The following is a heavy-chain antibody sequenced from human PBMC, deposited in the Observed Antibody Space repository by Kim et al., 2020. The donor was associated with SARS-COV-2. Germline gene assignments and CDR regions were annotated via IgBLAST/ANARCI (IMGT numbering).Heavy chain of an antibody. CDR1: GGSISSSSYY. CDR2: IYYSGST. V-gene: IGHV4-39*01. J-gene: IGHJ4*02. D-gene: IGHD2-21*01. Sequence: SETLSLTCTVSGGSISSSSYYWGWIRQPPGKGLEWIGSIYYSGSTYYNPSLKSRVTISVDTSKNQFSLKLSSVTAADTAVYYCARHIPPSRDPPKDHLFDYWGQGTLVTVSS. CDR3: ARHIPPSRDPPKDHLFDY.